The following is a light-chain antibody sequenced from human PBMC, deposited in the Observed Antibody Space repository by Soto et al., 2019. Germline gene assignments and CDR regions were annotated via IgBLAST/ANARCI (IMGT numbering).Light chain of an antibody. CDR3: QQRSNWTPL. J-gene: IGKJ5*01. CDR2: DAS. Sequence: EIVFTQSPATLSLSPGERATLSCRASQSVRSYLAWYQQKPGQAPRLLIYDASNRETGIPARFSGSGSGTEFTLTISSLEPEDFAVYYCQQRSNWTPLFGQGTRLEIK. CDR1: QSVRSY. V-gene: IGKV3-11*01.